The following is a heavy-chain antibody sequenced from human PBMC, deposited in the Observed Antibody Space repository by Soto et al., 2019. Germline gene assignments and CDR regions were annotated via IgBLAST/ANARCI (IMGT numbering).Heavy chain of an antibody. V-gene: IGHV3-23*01. Sequence: LRLSCAASGFTFSSYTMSWVRQAPGKGLEWVSAISGSGGSTYYADSVKGRFTISRDNSKNTLYLQMNSLRAEDTAVYYCAKFTYYDILTGIVFDYWGQGTLVTV. CDR3: AKFTYYDILTGIVFDY. CDR1: GFTFSSYT. D-gene: IGHD3-9*01. CDR2: ISGSGGST. J-gene: IGHJ4*02.